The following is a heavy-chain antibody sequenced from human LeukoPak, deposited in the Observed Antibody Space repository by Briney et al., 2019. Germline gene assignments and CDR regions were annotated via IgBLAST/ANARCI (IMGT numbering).Heavy chain of an antibody. J-gene: IGHJ5*02. V-gene: IGHV3-11*04. CDR1: GFTFSDYY. CDR2: IPISGSTI. Sequence: PGGSLRLSCAASGFTFSDYYMIWIRQAPRKGLEAVSWIPISGSTIYYADSVKGRFTFSRDNAKNSLYLQMNSLRAEDTAVYYCARGHDWFDPWGQGTLVTVSS. CDR3: ARGHDWFDP.